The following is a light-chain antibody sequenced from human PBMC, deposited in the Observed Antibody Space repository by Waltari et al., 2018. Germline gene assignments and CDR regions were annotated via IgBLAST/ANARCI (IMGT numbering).Light chain of an antibody. V-gene: IGKV3-11*01. Sequence: EIVLTQSPATLSLSPGERATLSCRASQIITTYLAWFQQKPGQAPRLLIYDAINRATGIPAMFSGSGSGTDFTLTISSLEPEDFAVYYCQQRNSWPRTFGQGTKVEIK. J-gene: IGKJ1*01. CDR2: DAI. CDR1: QIITTY. CDR3: QQRNSWPRT.